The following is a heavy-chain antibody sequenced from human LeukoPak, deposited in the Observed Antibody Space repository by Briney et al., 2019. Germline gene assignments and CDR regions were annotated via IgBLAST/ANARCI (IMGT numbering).Heavy chain of an antibody. D-gene: IGHD4-17*01. CDR1: GFTFGSYW. CDR3: ARDYGAADY. V-gene: IGHV3-7*01. CDR2: IKQDGSEK. J-gene: IGHJ4*02. Sequence: GGSLRLSCAASGFTFGSYWMSWVRQAPGKGLEWVANIKQDGSEKYYVDSVKGRFTISRDNAKKSLYLQMNSLRAEDTAVYYCARDYGAADYWGQGTPVTVSS.